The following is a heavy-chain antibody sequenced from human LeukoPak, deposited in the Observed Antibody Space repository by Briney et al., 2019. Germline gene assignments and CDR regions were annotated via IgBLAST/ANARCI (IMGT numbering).Heavy chain of an antibody. D-gene: IGHD3-3*01. CDR1: GFSFSSYW. J-gene: IGHJ4*02. CDR3: ATDYDFWSGGY. Sequence: GGSLRLSCAASGFSFSSYWMSWVRQAPGKGLEWVANIKQDGSEKYYVDSVKGRFTISRDNAKNSLYLQMNSLRAEDTAVYYCATDYDFWSGGYWGQGTLVTVSS. CDR2: IKQDGSEK. V-gene: IGHV3-7*01.